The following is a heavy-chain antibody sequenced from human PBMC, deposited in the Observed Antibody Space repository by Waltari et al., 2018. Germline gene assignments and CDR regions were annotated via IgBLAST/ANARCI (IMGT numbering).Heavy chain of an antibody. J-gene: IGHJ6*02. D-gene: IGHD3-16*02. CDR3: ARDGYYDYVWGSYRIYYYYGMDV. CDR2: IYYSGST. Sequence: QVQLQESGPGLVKPSETLSLTCTVSGGSISSYYWSWIRQPPGKGLEWIGYIYYSGSTNYNPSLKSRVTISVDTSKNQFSLKLSSVTAADTAVYYCARDGYYDYVWGSYRIYYYYGMDVWGQGTTVTVSS. V-gene: IGHV4-59*01. CDR1: GGSISSYY.